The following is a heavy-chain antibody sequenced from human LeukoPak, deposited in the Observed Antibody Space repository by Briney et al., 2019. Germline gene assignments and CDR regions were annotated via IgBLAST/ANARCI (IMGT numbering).Heavy chain of an antibody. CDR2: MDDSGST. J-gene: IGHJ4*02. Sequence: SEALSLTCTVSGGSISSYYWSWIRQPPGKGLEWIGYMDDSGSTNYNPSLTSRVTISEDTSKNQLSLKLGSVTAADTAVYYCARHSSGSGGAFQYWGQGTPVTVSS. CDR3: ARHSSGSGGAFQY. CDR1: GGSISSYY. V-gene: IGHV4-59*08. D-gene: IGHD6-19*01.